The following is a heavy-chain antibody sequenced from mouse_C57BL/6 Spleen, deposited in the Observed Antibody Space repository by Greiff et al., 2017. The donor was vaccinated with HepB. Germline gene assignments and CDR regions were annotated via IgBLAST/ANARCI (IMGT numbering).Heavy chain of an antibody. CDR1: GYTFTSYW. J-gene: IGHJ3*01. D-gene: IGHD1-1*01. CDR3: ARVDGSSPFAY. Sequence: QVQLQQPGAELVKPGASVKLSCKASGYTFTSYWMQWVKQRPGQGLEWIGEIDPSDSYTNYNQKFKGKATLTVDTSSSTAYMQLSSLTSEDSAVYYCARVDGSSPFAYWGQGTLVTVSA. V-gene: IGHV1-50*01. CDR2: IDPSDSYT.